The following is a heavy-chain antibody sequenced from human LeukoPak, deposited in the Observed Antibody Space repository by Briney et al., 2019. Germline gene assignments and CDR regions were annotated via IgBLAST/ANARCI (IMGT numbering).Heavy chain of an antibody. CDR2: IRYDGCNK. V-gene: IGHV3-30*02. CDR1: GFTFSSYG. J-gene: IGHJ4*02. CDR3: AKIAVAMTFDY. D-gene: IGHD6-19*01. Sequence: PGGSLRLSCAASGFTFSSYGMHWVRQAPGRGLEWVAFIRYDGCNKYYADSVKGRFTISRDNSKNTLYLQMNSLRAEDTAVYYCAKIAVAMTFDYRGQGTLVTVSS.